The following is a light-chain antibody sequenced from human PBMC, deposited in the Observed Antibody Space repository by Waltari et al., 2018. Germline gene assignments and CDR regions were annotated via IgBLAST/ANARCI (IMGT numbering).Light chain of an antibody. CDR2: DVT. CDR1: SSDVGGYKS. Sequence: QSALTQAASVSGSPGQSITISCTGASSDVGGYKSVSWYQQNPGKAPKVMISDVTNRPSGVSNRFSGSKSGNTASLTISGLQAEDEADYYCSSYTNSGTYVFGTGTKVTVL. J-gene: IGLJ1*01. CDR3: SSYTNSGTYV. V-gene: IGLV2-14*03.